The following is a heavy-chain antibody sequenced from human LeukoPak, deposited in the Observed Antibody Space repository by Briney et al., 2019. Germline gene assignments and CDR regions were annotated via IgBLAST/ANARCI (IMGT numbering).Heavy chain of an antibody. CDR3: AREPCSGGSCYSGAHFDY. V-gene: IGHV1-69*05. Sequence: ASVKVSCKASGGTFSSYAISWVRQAPGQGLEGMGRIIPIFGTANYAQKFQGRVTITTDESTSTAYMELSSLRSEDTAVYYCAREPCSGGSCYSGAHFDYWGQGTLVTVSS. CDR2: IIPIFGTA. CDR1: GGTFSSYA. J-gene: IGHJ4*02. D-gene: IGHD2-15*01.